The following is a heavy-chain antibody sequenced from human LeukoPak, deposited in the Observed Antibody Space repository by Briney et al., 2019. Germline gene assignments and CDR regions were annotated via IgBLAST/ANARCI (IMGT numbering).Heavy chain of an antibody. J-gene: IGHJ4*02. D-gene: IGHD3-9*01. CDR2: IDWDDDK. Sequence: SGPALVKPTQTLTLTCTFSGFSLSTSGMCVSWIHQPPGKALEWLARIDWDDDKYYSTSLKTRLTISKDTSKNQVVLTMTNMDPVDTATYYCARSYYDILTGYQTPNYYFDYWGQGTLVTVSS. CDR1: GFSLSTSGMC. V-gene: IGHV2-70*11. CDR3: ARSYYDILTGYQTPNYYFDY.